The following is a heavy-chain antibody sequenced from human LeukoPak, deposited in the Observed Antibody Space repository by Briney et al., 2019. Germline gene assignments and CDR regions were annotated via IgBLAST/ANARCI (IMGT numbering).Heavy chain of an antibody. CDR3: ARVPAAGKGDYYGMDV. D-gene: IGHD6-13*01. CDR1: GDSVSSNSVT. J-gene: IGHJ6*02. V-gene: IGHV6-1*01. CDR2: TYYRSTWYN. Sequence: SQTLSLTFAISGDSVSSNSVTWNWIRQSPSRGLEWLGRTYYRSTWYNDYAVSVRGRITVNPDTSKNQFSLQLNSVTPEDTAVYYCARVPAAGKGDYYGMDVWGQGTTVTVSS.